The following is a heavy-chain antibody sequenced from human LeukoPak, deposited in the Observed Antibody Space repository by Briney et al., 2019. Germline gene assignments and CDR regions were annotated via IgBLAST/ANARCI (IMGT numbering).Heavy chain of an antibody. CDR2: IRYDGSNK. V-gene: IGHV3-30*02. D-gene: IGHD2-2*01. CDR3: AKATLIPATNAFDY. J-gene: IGHJ4*02. CDR1: GFTFGSYG. Sequence: GGSLRLSCAASGFTFGSYGMHWVRQAPGKGLEWVAFIRYDGSNKYYADSVKGRFTISRGNSKNTFYLQMNSLKTEDTAAYYCAKATLIPATNAFDYWGQGTLVTVSS.